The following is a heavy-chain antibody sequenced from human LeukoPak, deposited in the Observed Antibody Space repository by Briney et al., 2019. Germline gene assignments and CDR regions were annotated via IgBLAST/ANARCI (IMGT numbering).Heavy chain of an antibody. CDR2: VYYSGST. D-gene: IGHD3-10*01. CDR1: GGSITSSSYY. CDR3: ARRGVKGWFDP. V-gene: IGHV4-39*07. Sequence: KPSETLSLTCTVSGGSITSSSYYWGWIRQPPGKGLEWIGSVYYSGSTYYNPSLKSRVTISVDTSKNQFSLKLSSVTAADTAVYYCARRGVKGWFDPWGQGTLVTVSS. J-gene: IGHJ5*02.